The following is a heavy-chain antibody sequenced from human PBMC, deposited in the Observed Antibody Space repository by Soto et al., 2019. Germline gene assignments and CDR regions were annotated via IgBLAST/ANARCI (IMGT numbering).Heavy chain of an antibody. J-gene: IGHJ4*02. CDR2: ISYDGSKK. CDR1: GFTFSSYG. D-gene: IGHD3-22*01. CDR3: AKDSGYDSSGSIDY. Sequence: QVQLVESGGGVVQPGRSLRLSCAASGFTFSSYGMHWVRQAPGKGLEWVAVISYDGSKKYYADSVKGRFTISRDNSKNTLYLQMNSLRAEDTAVYYCAKDSGYDSSGSIDYWGQGTLVTVSS. V-gene: IGHV3-30*18.